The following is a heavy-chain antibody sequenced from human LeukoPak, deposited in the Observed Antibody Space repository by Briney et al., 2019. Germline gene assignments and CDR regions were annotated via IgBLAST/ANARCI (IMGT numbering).Heavy chain of an antibody. V-gene: IGHV5-51*01. J-gene: IGHJ3*02. CDR2: IYPGDADT. Sequence: GESLKISCKGSENSFNTYWIGWMRQMPGSGLEWMGIIYPGDADTRYSPPLQGQVTISADKSITTAYLQWSSLKASDTAMYFCARHHIVGDSISAYDIWGQGTMVTVSS. CDR1: ENSFNTYW. D-gene: IGHD1-26*01. CDR3: ARHHIVGDSISAYDI.